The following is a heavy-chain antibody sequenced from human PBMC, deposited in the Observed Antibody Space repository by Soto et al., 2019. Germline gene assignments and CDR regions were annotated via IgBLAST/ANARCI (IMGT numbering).Heavy chain of an antibody. CDR1: GYTFTSYA. J-gene: IGHJ5*02. D-gene: IGHD3-22*01. Sequence: ASVKVSCKASGYTFTSYAMHWVRQAPGQRLEWMGWINAGNGNTKYSQKFQGRVTITRDTSASTAYMELSSLRSEDTAVYYCARTDSSGYTKTNWFDPWGQGTLVTVSS. V-gene: IGHV1-3*01. CDR2: INAGNGNT. CDR3: ARTDSSGYTKTNWFDP.